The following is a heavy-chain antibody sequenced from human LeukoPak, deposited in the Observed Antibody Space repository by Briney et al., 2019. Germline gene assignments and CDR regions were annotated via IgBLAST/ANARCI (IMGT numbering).Heavy chain of an antibody. CDR2: ISGSGGST. CDR3: AKEDNVVVVAATVADYYDSSGYGY. J-gene: IGHJ4*02. V-gene: IGHV3-23*01. CDR1: GFTFSSYA. D-gene: IGHD2-15*01. Sequence: PGGSLRLSCAASGFTFSSYAMSWVRQAPGKGLEWVSAISGSGGSTYYADSVKGRFTISRDNSKNTLYLQMNSLRAEDTAVYYCAKEDNVVVVAATVADYYDSSGYGYWGQGTLVTVSS.